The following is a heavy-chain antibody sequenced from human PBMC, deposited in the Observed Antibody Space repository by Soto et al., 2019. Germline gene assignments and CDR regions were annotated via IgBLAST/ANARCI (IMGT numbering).Heavy chain of an antibody. CDR3: AKDRLRDGASRQGFDY. CDR2: ITNSGGSS. Sequence: GGSLRLSCAASGFTFSSHAMAWVRQAPGKGLEWVSAITNSGGSSYVADSVKGRFTISRDNSKNTVDLQMNSLRAEDTAVYYCAKDRLRDGASRQGFDYWGQGTLVTVS. CDR1: GFTFSSHA. D-gene: IGHD6-6*01. V-gene: IGHV3-23*01. J-gene: IGHJ4*02.